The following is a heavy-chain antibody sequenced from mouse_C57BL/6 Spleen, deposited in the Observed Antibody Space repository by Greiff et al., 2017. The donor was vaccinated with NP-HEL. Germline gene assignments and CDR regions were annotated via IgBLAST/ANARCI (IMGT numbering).Heavy chain of an antibody. CDR1: GFTFSDYG. Sequence: EVQLQESGGGLVKPGGSLKLSCAASGFTFSDYGMHWVRQAPEKGLEWVAYISSGSSTIYYADTVKGRFTISRDNAKNTLFLQMTSLRSEDTAMYYCERGNYYGSFFDYWGQGTTLTVSS. J-gene: IGHJ2*01. CDR3: ERGNYYGSFFDY. CDR2: ISSGSSTI. D-gene: IGHD1-1*01. V-gene: IGHV5-17*01.